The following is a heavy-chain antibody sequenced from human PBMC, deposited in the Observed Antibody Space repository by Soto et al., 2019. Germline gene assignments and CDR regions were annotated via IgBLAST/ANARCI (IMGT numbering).Heavy chain of an antibody. Sequence: SETLSLTCTVSGGSISSYYWSWIRQPPGKGLEWIGYIYYSGSTNYNPSLKSRVTISVDTSKNQFSLKLSSVTAADTAVYYCARGRFFCFMTPLLIYSHIWRHAPLITV. J-gene: IGHJ3*02. V-gene: IGHV4-59*01. CDR1: GGSISSYY. CDR3: ARGRFFCFMTPLLIYSHI. D-gene: IGHD2-15*01. CDR2: IYYSGST.